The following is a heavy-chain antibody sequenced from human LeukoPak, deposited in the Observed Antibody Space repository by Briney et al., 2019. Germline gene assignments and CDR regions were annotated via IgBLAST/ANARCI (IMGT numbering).Heavy chain of an antibody. J-gene: IGHJ3*02. CDR3: ASGKGAAPYAFDI. CDR2: IYYSGST. D-gene: IGHD1-26*01. Sequence: SQTLSLTCTVSGGSIRSGSYSWSWIRQPPGKGLEWIGYIYYSGSTNYNPSLKSRVTISVDTSKNQFSLKLSSVTAADTAVYYCASGKGAAPYAFDIWGQGTMVTVSS. CDR1: GGSIRSGSYS. V-gene: IGHV4-61*01.